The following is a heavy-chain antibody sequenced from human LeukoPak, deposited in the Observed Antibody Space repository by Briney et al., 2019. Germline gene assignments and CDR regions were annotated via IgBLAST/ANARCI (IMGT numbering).Heavy chain of an antibody. V-gene: IGHV4-39*01. J-gene: IGHJ5*02. CDR1: GGSISSSSYY. D-gene: IGHD6-13*01. Sequence: SETLSLTCTVSGGSISSSSYYWGWIRQPPGKGLEWIGSIYYSGSTYYNPSLKSRVTISVDTSKNQFSLKLSSVTAADTAVYYCARHHPRLAAAGKYNWFDPWGQGTLVTVSS. CDR2: IYYSGST. CDR3: ARHHPRLAAAGKYNWFDP.